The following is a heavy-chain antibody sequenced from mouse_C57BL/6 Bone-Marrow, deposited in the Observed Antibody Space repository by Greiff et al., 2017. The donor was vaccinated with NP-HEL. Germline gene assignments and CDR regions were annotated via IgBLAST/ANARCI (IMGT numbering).Heavy chain of an antibody. CDR2: INPNYGTT. CDR3: ASSSGHHVPFAY. V-gene: IGHV1-39*01. CDR1: GYSFTDYN. Sequence: VHVKQSGPELVKPGASVKISCKASGYSFTDYNMNWVKQSNGKSLEWIGVINPNYGTTSYNQKFKGKATLTVDQSSSTAYMQLNSLTSEDSAVYYCASSSGHHVPFAYWGQGTLVTVSA. J-gene: IGHJ3*01. D-gene: IGHD3-2*02.